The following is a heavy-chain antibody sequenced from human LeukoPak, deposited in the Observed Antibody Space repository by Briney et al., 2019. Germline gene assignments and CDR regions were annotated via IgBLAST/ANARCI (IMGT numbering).Heavy chain of an antibody. CDR2: IWYDGSNK. CDR1: GFXFSSYG. Sequence: GGSLRLSCAASGFXFSSYGIHWVRQAPGKGLEWVAVIWYDGSNKYYADSVKGRFTISRDNSKNTLYLQMNSLRAEDTAVYYCARDPCGGDCYAFDIWGQGTMVTVSS. CDR3: ARDPCGGDCYAFDI. J-gene: IGHJ3*02. D-gene: IGHD2-21*02. V-gene: IGHV3-33*01.